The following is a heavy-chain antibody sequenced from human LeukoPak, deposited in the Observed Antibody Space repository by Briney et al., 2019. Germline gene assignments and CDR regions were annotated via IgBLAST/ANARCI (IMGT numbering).Heavy chain of an antibody. J-gene: IGHJ4*02. CDR2: IIPIFGIA. Sequence: GASVKVSCKASGGTFSGYAISWVRQAPGQGLEWMGRIIPIFGIANYAQKFQGRVTITADKSTSTAYMELSSLRSEDTAVYYCASYDSSGYYWTWWGQGTLVTVSS. CDR1: GGTFSGYA. CDR3: ASYDSSGYYWTW. D-gene: IGHD3-22*01. V-gene: IGHV1-69*04.